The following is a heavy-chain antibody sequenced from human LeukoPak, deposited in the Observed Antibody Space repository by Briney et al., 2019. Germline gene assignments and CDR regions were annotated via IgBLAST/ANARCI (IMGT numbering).Heavy chain of an antibody. CDR1: GFTFSSYW. CDR3: AKDYNYAFDY. J-gene: IGHJ4*02. V-gene: IGHV3-7*03. Sequence: GGSLRLSCAVSGFTFSSYWMNWVRQAPGKGLEWVASIKPDGSDKYYVDSVKGRFTISRDNAKNSLCLQMNSLRGEDTAVYYCAKDYNYAFDYWGQGTLVTVSS. D-gene: IGHD3-10*01. CDR2: IKPDGSDK.